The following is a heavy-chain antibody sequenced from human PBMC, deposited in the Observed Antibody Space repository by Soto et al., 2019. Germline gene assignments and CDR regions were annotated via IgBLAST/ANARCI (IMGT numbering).Heavy chain of an antibody. D-gene: IGHD2-15*01. CDR1: GFSFNTDGVG. CDR3: VHKPRVMGAATSAWFDQ. J-gene: IGHJ5*02. V-gene: IGHV2-5*02. CDR2: IYWDDDK. Sequence: QITLKESGPTLVNPRQTLTLTCTFSGFSFNTDGVGVGWVRQPPVKALEWLALIYWDDDKRYKPSTKSRLTTTRDTSTTQVLLTMTSMDPVDTGTYYCVHKPRVMGAATSAWFDQWSQGTLVTVSS.